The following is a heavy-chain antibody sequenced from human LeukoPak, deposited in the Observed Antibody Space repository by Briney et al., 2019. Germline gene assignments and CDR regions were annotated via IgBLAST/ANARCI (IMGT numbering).Heavy chain of an antibody. CDR2: IYYSGST. CDR1: GGSISSYY. Sequence: PSETLSLTCTVSGGSISSYYWSWIRQPPGKGLEWIGYIYYSGSTNYNPSLKSRVTISVDTSKNQFSLKLSSVTAADTAVYYCARAVAYCGGDCYSYGMDVWGQGTTVTVSS. CDR3: ARAVAYCGGDCYSYGMDV. D-gene: IGHD2-21*02. V-gene: IGHV4-59*01. J-gene: IGHJ6*02.